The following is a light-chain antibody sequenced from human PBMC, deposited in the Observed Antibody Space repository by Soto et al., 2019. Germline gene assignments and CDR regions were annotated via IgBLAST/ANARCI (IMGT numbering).Light chain of an antibody. CDR1: QRLLHSNGHNY. CDR3: MQALQTPPT. CDR2: LGS. Sequence: EIVMTQSPLSLPVTPGEPASISCRSSQRLLHSNGHNYLDWHLQRPGQSPQLLIYLGSNRASGVPDRFSSSGSGTDFTLKISRVEAEDVGVYYCMQALQTPPTFGQGTKVDIK. V-gene: IGKV2-28*01. J-gene: IGKJ1*01.